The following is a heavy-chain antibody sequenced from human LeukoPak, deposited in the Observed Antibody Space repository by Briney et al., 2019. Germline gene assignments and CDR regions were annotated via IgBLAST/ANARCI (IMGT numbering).Heavy chain of an antibody. J-gene: IGHJ6*02. CDR2: IYYSGST. Sequence: NTSETLSLTCTVSGGSISSGDYYWSWIRQPPGKGLEWIGYIYYSGSTYYNPSLKSRVTISVDTSKNQFSLKLSSVTAADTAVYYCARALSGVAPNYGMDVWGQGTTVTVSS. D-gene: IGHD7-27*01. CDR3: ARALSGVAPNYGMDV. CDR1: GGSISSGDYY. V-gene: IGHV4-30-4*01.